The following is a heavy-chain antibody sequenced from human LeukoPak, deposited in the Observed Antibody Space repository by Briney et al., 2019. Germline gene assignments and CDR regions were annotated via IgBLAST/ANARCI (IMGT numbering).Heavy chain of an antibody. Sequence: GGSLRLSCAASQFTFSINWMSWVRQTPGKGLEWVANIKPDGSEGYYVDSVKGRFSISRDNAKNSMYLQMNSLRAEDTAVYYCVRGGGLIGFDLWGQGTLVTVSS. J-gene: IGHJ5*02. V-gene: IGHV3-7*01. D-gene: IGHD3-10*01. CDR1: QFTFSINW. CDR2: IKPDGSEG. CDR3: VRGGGLIGFDL.